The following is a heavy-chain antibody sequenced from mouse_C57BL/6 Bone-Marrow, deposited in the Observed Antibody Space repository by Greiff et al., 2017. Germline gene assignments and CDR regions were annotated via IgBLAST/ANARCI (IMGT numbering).Heavy chain of an antibody. CDR1: GYTFTDYY. CDR2: IFPGSGST. J-gene: IGHJ1*03. CDR3: AREGTTVVGGYFDV. D-gene: IGHD1-1*01. V-gene: IGHV1-75*01. Sequence: QVQLQQSGPELVKPGASVKISCKASGYTFTDYYINWVKQRPGQGLEWIGWIFPGSGSTYYNEKFKGKATLTVDKSSSTAYMLLSSLTSEDSAVYCCAREGTTVVGGYFDVWGTGTTVTVSS.